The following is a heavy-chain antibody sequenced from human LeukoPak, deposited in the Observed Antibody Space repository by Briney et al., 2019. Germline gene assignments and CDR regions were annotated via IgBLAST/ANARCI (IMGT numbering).Heavy chain of an antibody. CDR1: GYSISSGYY. D-gene: IGHD3-3*01. J-gene: IGHJ4*02. CDR2: IYHSGST. Sequence: SETLSLTCTVSGYSISSGYYWGWIRQPPGKGLEWIGSIYHSGSTYYNPSLKSRVTISVDTSKNQFSLKLSSVTAADTAVYYCARVAFGVVRYFDYWGQGTLVTVSS. CDR3: ARVAFGVVRYFDY. V-gene: IGHV4-38-2*02.